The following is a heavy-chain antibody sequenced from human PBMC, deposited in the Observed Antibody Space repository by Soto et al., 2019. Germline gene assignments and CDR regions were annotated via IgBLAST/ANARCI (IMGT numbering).Heavy chain of an antibody. V-gene: IGHV3-33*01. CDR1: GFTFSNYG. D-gene: IGHD6-19*01. J-gene: IGHJ4*02. CDR3: ARDRYSSGWYDLDY. CDR2: IWYDGSNK. Sequence: QVQLVESGGGVVQPGRSLRLSCAASGFTFSNYGMHWVRQAPGKGLEWVAVIWYDGSNKYYADSVKGRFTISRDNSKNTLYLQMTSLRAEETAVYYFARDRYSSGWYDLDYWGQGTLVTVSS.